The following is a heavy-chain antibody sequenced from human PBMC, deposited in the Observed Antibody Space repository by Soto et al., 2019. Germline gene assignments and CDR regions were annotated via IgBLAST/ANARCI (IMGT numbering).Heavy chain of an antibody. CDR2: ISWNSGNI. CDR3: AKAKLRYFDWSPFDY. D-gene: IGHD3-9*01. J-gene: IGHJ4*02. Sequence: EVQLVESGGGLVQPGRSLRLSCAASGFTFDDYAMHWVRQAPGKGLEWVSGISWNSGNIAYADSVKGRFTISRDNAKNSLYLQMTSLRAEDTALYYCAKAKLRYFDWSPFDYWGQGTLVTVSS. CDR1: GFTFDDYA. V-gene: IGHV3-9*01.